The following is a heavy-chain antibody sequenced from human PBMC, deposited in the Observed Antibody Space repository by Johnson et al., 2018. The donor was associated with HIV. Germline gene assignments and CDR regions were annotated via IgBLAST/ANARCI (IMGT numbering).Heavy chain of an antibody. D-gene: IGHD6-13*01. Sequence: QVPLVESGGGVVQPGRSLRLSCAASGFTFSSHAMHWVRQAPGKGLEWVTFISNDGSNKYYADSVKGRFTISRDNSKNTLYLQMNSLRAEDTAVYYCAKSIAAAGTNAFDIWGQGTMVTVSS. J-gene: IGHJ3*02. V-gene: IGHV3-30*18. CDR1: GFTFSSHA. CDR2: ISNDGSNK. CDR3: AKSIAAAGTNAFDI.